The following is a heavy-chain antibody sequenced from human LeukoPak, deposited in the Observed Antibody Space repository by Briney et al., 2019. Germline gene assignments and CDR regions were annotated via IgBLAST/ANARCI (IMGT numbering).Heavy chain of an antibody. V-gene: IGHV3-23*01. Sequence: GGSLRLSCAGSGFTFGTYAMSWVRQAPGKGLEWVSTVTADSTYYADSVKGRVTISRDTSKNTLYLQMNSLRAEDTTIYYCAKGATGYCSSTSCLYYFDYWGQGTLVTVSS. CDR2: VTADST. CDR1: GFTFGTYA. J-gene: IGHJ4*02. CDR3: AKGATGYCSSTSCLYYFDY. D-gene: IGHD2-2*01.